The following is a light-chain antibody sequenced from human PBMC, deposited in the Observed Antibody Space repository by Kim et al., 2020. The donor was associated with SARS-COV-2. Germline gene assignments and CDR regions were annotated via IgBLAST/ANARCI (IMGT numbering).Light chain of an antibody. CDR3: QQYYSTPYT. V-gene: IGKV4-1*01. Sequence: RATINCKSSQSVLSSSNNKNYLAWYQQKPGQPPKQHIYWASTRESGVPDRFSGSGSGTDFTLTISSLQAEDVAVYYCQQYYSTPYTFGQGTKLEI. CDR2: WAS. J-gene: IGKJ2*01. CDR1: QSVLSSSNNKNY.